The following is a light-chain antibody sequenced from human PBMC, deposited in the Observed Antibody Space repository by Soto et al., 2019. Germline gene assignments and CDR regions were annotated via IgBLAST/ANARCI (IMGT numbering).Light chain of an antibody. V-gene: IGKV2-28*01. CDR2: LAS. CDR1: QSLLHSNGYNY. J-gene: IGKJ3*01. Sequence: IVMTQSPLSLPVIPGEPASISCSSSQSLLHSNGYNYLDWYLQRPGQSPQLLIYLASYRAPGVTDRFSGSGSGSDFTLKISRVEPEDVGVYYCMQARQTPPAFGPGTKVDIK. CDR3: MQARQTPPA.